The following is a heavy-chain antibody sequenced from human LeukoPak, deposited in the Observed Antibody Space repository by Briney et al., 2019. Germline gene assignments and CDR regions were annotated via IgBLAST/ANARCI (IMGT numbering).Heavy chain of an antibody. CDR3: ARDSSSWYGNWFDP. V-gene: IGHV3-11*01. Sequence: GSLRLSCAASGFTFSDYYMSWIRQAPGKGLEWVSYISSSGSTIYYADSVKGRFTISRDNAKNSLYLQMNSLRAEDTAVYYCARDSSSWYGNWFDPWGQGTLVTVSS. CDR1: GFTFSDYY. D-gene: IGHD6-13*01. J-gene: IGHJ5*02. CDR2: ISSSGSTI.